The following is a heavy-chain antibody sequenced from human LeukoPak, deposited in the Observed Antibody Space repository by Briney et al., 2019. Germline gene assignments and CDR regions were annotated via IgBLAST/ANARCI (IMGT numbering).Heavy chain of an antibody. CDR3: AKVYCGVTSCYKTDAFDI. CDR1: GFTFSSYA. CDR2: ISGSGGST. D-gene: IGHD2-2*02. V-gene: IGHV3-23*01. J-gene: IGHJ3*02. Sequence: GGSLRLSCAASGFTFSSYAMSWVRQAPGKGLEWVSVISGSGGSTYYADSVKGRFTISRDNSKNTLFLQMNSLRAEDTALYYCAKVYCGVTSCYKTDAFDIWGQGTSVTVSS.